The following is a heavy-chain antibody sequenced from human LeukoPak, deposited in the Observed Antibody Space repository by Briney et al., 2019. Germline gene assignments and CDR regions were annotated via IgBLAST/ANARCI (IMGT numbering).Heavy chain of an antibody. CDR2: IYYSGST. CDR3: ARWGSGYETGLDY. D-gene: IGHD5-12*01. V-gene: IGHV4-59*01. Sequence: SETLSLTCAVSGGSISSYYWSWIRQPPGKGLEWIGYIYYSGSTNYNPSLKSRVTISVETSKNQFSLKLSSVTAADTAVYYCARWGSGYETGLDYWGQGTLVTVSS. J-gene: IGHJ4*02. CDR1: GGSISSYY.